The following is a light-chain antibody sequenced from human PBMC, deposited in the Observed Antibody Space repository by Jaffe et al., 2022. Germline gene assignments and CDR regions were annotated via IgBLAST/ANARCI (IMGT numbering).Light chain of an antibody. Sequence: EIVLTQSPGTLSLSPGERATLSCRASQSVSSSYLAWYQQKPGQAPRLLIYGASSRATGIPDRFSGSGSGTDFTLTISRLEPEDFAVYYCHQYESTSGYTFGQGTKLEIK. V-gene: IGKV3-20*01. CDR3: HQYESTSGYT. J-gene: IGKJ2*01. CDR1: QSVSSSY. CDR2: GAS.